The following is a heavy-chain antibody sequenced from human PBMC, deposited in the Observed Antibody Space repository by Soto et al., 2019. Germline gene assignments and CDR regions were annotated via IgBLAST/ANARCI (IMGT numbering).Heavy chain of an antibody. D-gene: IGHD2-2*01. CDR3: ARVSAIPAAMAADY. V-gene: IGHV4-31*03. J-gene: IGHJ4*02. CDR2: IYYSGST. CDR1: GGSISSGGYY. Sequence: LSLTCTVSGGSISSGGYYWSWIRQHPGKGLEWIGYIYYSGSTYYNPSLKSRVTISVDTSKNQFSPKLSSVTAADTAVYYCARVSAIPAAMAADYWGQGTLVTVSS.